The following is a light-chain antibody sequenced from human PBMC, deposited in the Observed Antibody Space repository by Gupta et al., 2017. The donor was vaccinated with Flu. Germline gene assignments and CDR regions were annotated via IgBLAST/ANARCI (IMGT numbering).Light chain of an antibody. CDR1: SSNIGSNT. Sequence: QSVLTQPPSASETPGQRVTISCSGSSSNIGSNTVNWYQQLPGTAPKVLIYTNNQRPSGVPDRFSGSKSGTSASLAISGLQSEDEADDDCAAWDDSLNGDVFGTGTKVTVL. J-gene: IGLJ1*01. CDR2: TNN. CDR3: AAWDDSLNGDV. V-gene: IGLV1-44*01.